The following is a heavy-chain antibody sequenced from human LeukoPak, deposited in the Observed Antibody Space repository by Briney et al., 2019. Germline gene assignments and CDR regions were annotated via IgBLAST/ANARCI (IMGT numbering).Heavy chain of an antibody. Sequence: GESLNISCKGSGYTFTNYWIGWVRQMPGKGLEFMGIIYPGDSDTRYSSSFQGQVTISVDKSINTAYLQWSSLKASDSAMYYCARAGYSNRWDGVDYWGQGTLVTVSS. V-gene: IGHV5-51*01. CDR3: ARAGYSNRWDGVDY. CDR1: GYTFTNYW. CDR2: IYPGDSDT. D-gene: IGHD2/OR15-2a*01. J-gene: IGHJ4*02.